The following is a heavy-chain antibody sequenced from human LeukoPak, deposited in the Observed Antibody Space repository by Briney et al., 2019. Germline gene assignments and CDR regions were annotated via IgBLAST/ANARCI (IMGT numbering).Heavy chain of an antibody. CDR2: INHSGST. J-gene: IGHJ4*02. V-gene: IGHV4-34*01. Sequence: NPSETLSLTCAVYGGSFSGYYWSWIRQPPGKGLEWIGEINHSGSTNYNPSLKSRLTLSVDTSKNQFSLSLTSVTATDTAVYYCARQKGSASSWADFDYWVQGTLVTVSA. D-gene: IGHD6-13*01. CDR1: GGSFSGYY. CDR3: ARQKGSASSWADFDY.